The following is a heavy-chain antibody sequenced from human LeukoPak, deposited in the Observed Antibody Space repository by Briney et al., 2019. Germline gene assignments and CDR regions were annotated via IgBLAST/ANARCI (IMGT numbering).Heavy chain of an antibody. CDR1: GYTFTSYD. J-gene: IGHJ3*01. V-gene: IGHV1-46*01. CDR2: INPGGGST. D-gene: IGHD5-24*01. CDR3: ARAEITSDGYNSAFDV. Sequence: EASVKVSCKASGYTFTSYDINWVRQAPGQGLEWMGIINPGGGSTSYAQQFQGRVTMTSDMSTSTVYMELSSLRSEDTAVYYCARAEITSDGYNSAFDVWGLGTMVTVSS.